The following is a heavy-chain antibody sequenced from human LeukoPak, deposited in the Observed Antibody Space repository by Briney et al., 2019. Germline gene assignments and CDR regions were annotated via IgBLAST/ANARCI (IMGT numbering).Heavy chain of an antibody. CDR3: AGCRVGTTSDYYGMDV. CDR1: GGSISSYY. V-gene: IGHV4-59*08. Sequence: SETLSLTCTVSGGSISSYYWSWIRQPPGKGLEWIGYIYYSGSTNYNPSLKSRVTISVDTSKNQFSLKLSSVTAADTAVYYCAGCRVGTTSDYYGMDVWGQGTTVTVSS. J-gene: IGHJ6*02. CDR2: IYYSGST. D-gene: IGHD1-26*01.